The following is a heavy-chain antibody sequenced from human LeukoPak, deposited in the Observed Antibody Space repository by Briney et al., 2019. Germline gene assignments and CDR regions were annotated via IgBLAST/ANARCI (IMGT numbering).Heavy chain of an antibody. CDR1: GYSISSGYF. V-gene: IGHV4-38-2*02. D-gene: IGHD3-10*01. Sequence: SETLSLTCTVSGYSISSGYFWGWIRQPPGKGLECIGTIYHSGSTYYNPSLKSRVTISVDTSKNQFSLKLSSVTAADTAVYYCARVTSGSGSYLAGWFDPWGQGTLVTVSS. J-gene: IGHJ5*02. CDR3: ARVTSGSGSYLAGWFDP. CDR2: IYHSGST.